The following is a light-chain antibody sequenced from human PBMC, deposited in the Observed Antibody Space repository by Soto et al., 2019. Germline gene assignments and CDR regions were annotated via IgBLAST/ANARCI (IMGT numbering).Light chain of an antibody. J-gene: IGKJ1*01. CDR2: KAF. CDR1: QTISSW. CDR3: HHYNSYSEA. Sequence: DIQMTQSPSTLSGSVGDRVTITCRASQTISSWLAWYQQKPGKAPKLLIYKAFTLKSGVPSRFSGSGSVTEFTLTISSLQPDDFATYYCHHYNSYSEAFGQGTKVELK. V-gene: IGKV1-5*03.